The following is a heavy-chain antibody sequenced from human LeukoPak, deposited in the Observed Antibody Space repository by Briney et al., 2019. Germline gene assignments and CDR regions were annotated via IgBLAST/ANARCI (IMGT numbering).Heavy chain of an antibody. CDR3: ARADGTNSGTNAFDV. CDR2: ISTYTGRA. Sequence: ASVKVSCKTSGYRFNVYDILWVRQAPGHGLDYVGWISTYTGRANYAQKFQGRVSVITDTSTSTAYLELTNLTSSDTGLYYCARADGTNSGTNAFDVWGLGTMVTVAS. CDR1: GYRFNVYD. V-gene: IGHV1-18*01. J-gene: IGHJ3*01. D-gene: IGHD4-23*01.